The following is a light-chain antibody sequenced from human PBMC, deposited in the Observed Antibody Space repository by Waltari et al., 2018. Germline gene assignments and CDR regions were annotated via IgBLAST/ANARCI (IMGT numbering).Light chain of an antibody. J-gene: IGKJ3*01. Sequence: DIQVTQSPSTLSASVGDRVTITCRASQRINNRLAWYQQKPGKDPKFLIHRTPTLESGVPSRFSGSGSGTEFTLTISSLQPDDFATYYCQQYYSYPFTFGPGTKVDLQ. CDR2: RTP. CDR3: QQYYSYPFT. CDR1: QRINNR. V-gene: IGKV1-5*03.